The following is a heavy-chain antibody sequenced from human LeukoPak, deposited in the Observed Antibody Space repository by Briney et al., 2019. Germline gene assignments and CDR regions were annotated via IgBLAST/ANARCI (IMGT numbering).Heavy chain of an antibody. D-gene: IGHD6-13*01. V-gene: IGHV3-11*06. CDR2: ISGYCRYI. CDR3: ARYKGIAGASLFDP. Sequence: GGPLRLSCAASGFTFGENYVTWVRPAPGRGMEWLPYISGYCRYIQYSDSVKGRFSIPIDNSKNTLDLQMNSLRPDDSAVYYCARYKGIAGASLFDPWGQGTLVTVSS. J-gene: IGHJ5*02. CDR1: GFTFGENY.